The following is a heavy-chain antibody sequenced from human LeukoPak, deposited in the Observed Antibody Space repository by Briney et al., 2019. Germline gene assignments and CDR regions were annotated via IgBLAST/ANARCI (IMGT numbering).Heavy chain of an antibody. CDR2: INHSGST. CDR1: GGSFSGYY. D-gene: IGHD6-13*01. CDR3: ARGRPYSSSWYRLYWFDP. V-gene: IGHV4-34*01. Sequence: PSETLSLTCAVYGGSFSGYYWSWIRQPPGKGLEWIGEINHSGSTNYNPSLKSRVTISVDTSKNQFSLKLSSVTAADTAVYYCARGRPYSSSWYRLYWFDPWGQGSLVTVSS. J-gene: IGHJ5*02.